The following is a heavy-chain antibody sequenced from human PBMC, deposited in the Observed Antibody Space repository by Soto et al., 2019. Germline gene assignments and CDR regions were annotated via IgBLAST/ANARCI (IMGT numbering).Heavy chain of an antibody. D-gene: IGHD3-22*01. CDR2: IYSLGNT. CDR3: ARQIYDSSGYYYAY. Sequence: QMQLQESGPGLVKPSETLSLTCTVSGGSISSSSYYWGWIRQPPGQGLEWLGTIYSLGNTYYNPSLNRRFTISVDKSKSQLFLKLSSVTAPDTAVYYCARQIYDSSGYYYAYWGQGTLVTVSS. CDR1: GGSISSSSYY. V-gene: IGHV4-39*01. J-gene: IGHJ4*02.